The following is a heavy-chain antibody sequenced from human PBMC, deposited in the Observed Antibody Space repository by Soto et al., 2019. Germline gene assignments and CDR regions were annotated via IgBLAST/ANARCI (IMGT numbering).Heavy chain of an antibody. CDR3: VRGYCTTSPCSGDFQF. J-gene: IGHJ1*01. CDR1: GYKFTTYF. V-gene: IGHV1-46*01. CDR2: IHPSGDT. Sequence: ASVKVSCKASGYKFTTYFIHWVRHAPGQGLEWMGMIHPSGDTGYAQKFRGRVTMTIDTSTTTAYMELRNLTSEDTAVYFSVRGYCTTSPCSGDFQFWGQGTLVTVYS. D-gene: IGHD2-15*01.